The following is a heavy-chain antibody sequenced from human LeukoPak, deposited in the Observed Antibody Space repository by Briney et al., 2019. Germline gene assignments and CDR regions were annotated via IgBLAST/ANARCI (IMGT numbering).Heavy chain of an antibody. Sequence: PGGSLRLSCAASGFTFSSYGMHWVRQAPGKGLEWVAVIWYDGSNKYYADSVKGRFTISRDNSKNTLYLQMNSLRAEDTAVYYCAKESGSYSFAWDYWGQGTLVTVSS. V-gene: IGHV3-33*06. CDR1: GFTFSSYG. CDR2: IWYDGSNK. D-gene: IGHD1-26*01. CDR3: AKESGSYSFAWDY. J-gene: IGHJ4*02.